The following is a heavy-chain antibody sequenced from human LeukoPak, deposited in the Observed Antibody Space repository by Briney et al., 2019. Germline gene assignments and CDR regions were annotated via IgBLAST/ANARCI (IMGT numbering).Heavy chain of an antibody. CDR3: ARAWFYDSSGYKINY. V-gene: IGHV3-11*04. Sequence: GGSLRLSCAASGFTFSDYYMSWIRQAPGKGLEWVSYISSSGSTIYYADSVKGRFTISRDNAKNSLYLQMNSLRAEDTAVYYCARAWFYDSSGYKINYWGQGTLVTVSS. CDR1: GFTFSDYY. J-gene: IGHJ4*02. CDR2: ISSSGSTI. D-gene: IGHD3-22*01.